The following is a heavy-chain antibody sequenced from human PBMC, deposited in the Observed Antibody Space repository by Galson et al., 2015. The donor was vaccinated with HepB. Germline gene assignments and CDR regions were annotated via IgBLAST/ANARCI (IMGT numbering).Heavy chain of an antibody. CDR1: GFTFSSYS. V-gene: IGHV3-21*01. CDR2: ISSSSSYR. CDR3: AKDRGSGYYTFDI. D-gene: IGHD3-3*01. J-gene: IGHJ3*02. Sequence: SLRLSCAASGFTFSSYSMNWARQAPGKGLEWVSSISSSSSYRYYADSVQGRFTISRDNAKNSLYLQMNSLRAEDTAVYYCAKDRGSGYYTFDIWGQGTMVTVSS.